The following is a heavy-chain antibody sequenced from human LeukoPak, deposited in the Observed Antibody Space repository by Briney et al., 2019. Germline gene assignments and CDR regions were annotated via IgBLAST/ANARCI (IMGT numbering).Heavy chain of an antibody. J-gene: IGHJ6*02. CDR3: ARENETSRIVATEYYYYYYGMDV. CDR1: GGTFSSYA. V-gene: IGHV1-69*04. D-gene: IGHD5-12*01. Sequence: GASVKVSCKASGGTFSSYAISWVRQAPGQGLEWMGRIIPILGIANYAQKFQGRVTITADKSTSTAYMELSSLRSEDTAVYYCARENETSRIVATEYYYYYYGMDVWGQGTTVTVSS. CDR2: IIPILGIA.